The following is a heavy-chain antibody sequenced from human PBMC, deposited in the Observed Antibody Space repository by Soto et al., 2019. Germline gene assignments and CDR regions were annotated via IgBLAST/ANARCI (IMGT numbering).Heavy chain of an antibody. CDR1: GYTFTGYY. CDR2: INPNSGGT. Sequence: ASVKVSCKASGYTFTGYYMHWVRQAPGQGLEWMGWINPNSGGTNYAQKFQGRVTMTRDTSISTAYMEPSRLRSDDTAVYYCARLEQLVYYFDYWGQGTLVTVSS. J-gene: IGHJ4*02. CDR3: ARLEQLVYYFDY. V-gene: IGHV1-2*02. D-gene: IGHD6-6*01.